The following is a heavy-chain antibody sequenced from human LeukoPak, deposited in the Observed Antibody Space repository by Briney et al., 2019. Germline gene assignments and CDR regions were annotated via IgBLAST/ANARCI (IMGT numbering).Heavy chain of an antibody. Sequence: KPSETLSLTCAVSGASISSYYWSWIRQPPGKGLEWIGYIYYSGNTNYNPSLKSRATISVDTSKNQFSLKLNSVTAADTAVYYCARVGRYHLDYWGQGTLVTVSS. V-gene: IGHV4-59*01. CDR2: IYYSGNT. J-gene: IGHJ4*02. CDR3: ARVGRYHLDY. CDR1: GASISSYY. D-gene: IGHD3-16*02.